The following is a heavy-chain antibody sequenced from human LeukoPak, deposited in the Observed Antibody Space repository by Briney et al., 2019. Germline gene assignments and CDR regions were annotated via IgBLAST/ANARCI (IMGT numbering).Heavy chain of an antibody. CDR1: GGSISSYY. V-gene: IGHV4-59*01. D-gene: IGHD3-10*01. Sequence: PSETLSLTCTVSGGSISSYYWSWIRQPPGKGLEWIGYIYYSGSTNYNPSLKSRVTISVDTSKNQFSLKLSSVTAADTAVYYCARSSRVLWFGELSWGQGTLVTVSS. J-gene: IGHJ4*02. CDR3: ARSSRVLWFGELS. CDR2: IYYSGST.